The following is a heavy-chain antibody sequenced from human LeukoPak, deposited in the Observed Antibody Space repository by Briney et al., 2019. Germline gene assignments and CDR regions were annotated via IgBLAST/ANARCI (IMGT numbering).Heavy chain of an antibody. Sequence: SGTLSLTCAVSGGSISSSNWWSWVRKPPGKGLEWIGEIYHSGSTNYNPSLKSRVTISVDKSKNQFSLKLSSVTAADTAVYYRARGNCSSTSCYIDYWGQGTLVTVSS. CDR2: IYHSGST. J-gene: IGHJ4*02. CDR3: ARGNCSSTSCYIDY. V-gene: IGHV4-4*02. CDR1: GGSISSSNW. D-gene: IGHD2-2*01.